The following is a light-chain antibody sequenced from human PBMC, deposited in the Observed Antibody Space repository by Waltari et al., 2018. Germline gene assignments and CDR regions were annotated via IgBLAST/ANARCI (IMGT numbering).Light chain of an antibody. J-gene: IGLJ1*01. V-gene: IGLV2-14*03. Sequence: QSALTQPASVSGSPGQSITISCTGTSSDVGGYPYVSWYQHHPGKAPKLMIHYVHKGPSGVSNRFSGSKSGNTASLTISGLQAEDEADYYCSSYTSISTFYVFGTGTKVTVL. CDR1: SSDVGGYPY. CDR2: YVH. CDR3: SSYTSISTFYV.